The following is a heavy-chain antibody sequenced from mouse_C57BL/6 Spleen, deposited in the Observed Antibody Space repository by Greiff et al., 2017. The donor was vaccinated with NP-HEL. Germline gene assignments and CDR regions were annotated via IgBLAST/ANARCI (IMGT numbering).Heavy chain of an antibody. V-gene: IGHV7-3*01. CDR3: ARDYYGSSYLFAY. CDR1: GFTFTDYY. CDR2: IRNKANGYTT. J-gene: IGHJ3*01. Sequence: EVMLVESGGGLVQPGGSLSLSCAASGFTFTDYYMSWVRQPPGKALEWLGFIRNKANGYTTEYSASVKGRFTISRDNSQSILYLQMNALRAEDSATYYCARDYYGSSYLFAYWGQGTLVTVSA. D-gene: IGHD1-1*01.